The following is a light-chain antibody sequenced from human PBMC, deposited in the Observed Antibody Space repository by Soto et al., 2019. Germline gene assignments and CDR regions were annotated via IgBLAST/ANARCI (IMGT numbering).Light chain of an antibody. CDR1: QSVTSSY. V-gene: IGKV3-20*01. CDR2: DAS. Sequence: EIVVTQSPGTLSLSPGERATLSCRASQSVTSSYLAWYQQKPGQAPRLLIYDASNRATGIPDRFSGSGSGTDFTLTISRLEPEDFAVYYCQHYGTSLWTFGQGTKVEIK. J-gene: IGKJ1*01. CDR3: QHYGTSLWT.